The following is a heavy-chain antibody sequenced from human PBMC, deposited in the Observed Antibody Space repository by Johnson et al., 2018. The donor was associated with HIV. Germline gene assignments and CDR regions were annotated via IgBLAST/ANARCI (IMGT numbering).Heavy chain of an antibody. J-gene: IGHJ3*02. Sequence: VQLVESGGGVVQPGRSLRLSCAASGFTFSSYAMHWVRQAPGKGLEWLAVISYDGSNKYYTDSVKGRSTISRDNSKDMLYLQMNSLRAEDMAVYYCAKGRYGGAFDIWGQGTMVTVSS. V-gene: IGHV3-30-3*01. CDR1: GFTFSSYA. D-gene: IGHD5-18*01. CDR3: AKGRYGGAFDI. CDR2: ISYDGSNK.